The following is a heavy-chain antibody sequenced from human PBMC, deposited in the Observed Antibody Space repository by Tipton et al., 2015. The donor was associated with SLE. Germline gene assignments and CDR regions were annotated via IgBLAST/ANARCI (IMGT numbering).Heavy chain of an antibody. CDR2: IYYRWST. CDR1: GGSISSGGYY. J-gene: IGHJ4*02. CDR3: ARDSCSSTSCYGWYYLDY. V-gene: IGHV4-31*03. D-gene: IGHD2-2*01. Sequence: TLSLTCTVSGGSISSGGYYWSGIRQHPGKGLEWIGYIYYRWSTYYNPSLKSRVTISVDTSKNPFSLKLSSVTAADTAVYYCARDSCSSTSCYGWYYLDYWGQGTLVTVSS.